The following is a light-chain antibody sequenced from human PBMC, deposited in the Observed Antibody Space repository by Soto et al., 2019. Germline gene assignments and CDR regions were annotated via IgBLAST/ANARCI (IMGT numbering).Light chain of an antibody. Sequence: ELVLTQSPGTLSLSPGERATLSCRASQRMSSNYLAWYQQKPGQAPRLLIYATSSRATGSPDRFSGSGSGTDFTLTISRLEPEDPAVYFCQQYGTAPPRYIFGQGTKLEIK. CDR2: ATS. V-gene: IGKV3-20*01. J-gene: IGKJ2*01. CDR1: QRMSSNY. CDR3: QQYGTAPPRYI.